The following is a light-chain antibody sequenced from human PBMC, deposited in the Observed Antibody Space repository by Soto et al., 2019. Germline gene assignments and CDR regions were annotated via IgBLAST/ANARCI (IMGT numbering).Light chain of an antibody. Sequence: QSVLTQLPSASGSPGQSVTISCTGTSSDVGGYNYVTWYQQHPGKAPKRMIYEVSERPSGVPDRFSGSKSSNTASLTVSGLQAEDEADYYCSSYAGSNNFVFGTGTKVTVL. J-gene: IGLJ1*01. CDR2: EVS. CDR3: SSYAGSNNFV. CDR1: SSDVGGYNY. V-gene: IGLV2-8*01.